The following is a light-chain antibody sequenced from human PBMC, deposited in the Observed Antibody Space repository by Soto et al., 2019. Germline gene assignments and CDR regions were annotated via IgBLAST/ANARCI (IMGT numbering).Light chain of an antibody. CDR2: KAS. V-gene: IGKV1-5*03. Sequence: DIQMTQSPSTLSASVGDTVTITCRASQSISNWLAWYQQKPGQAPKLLIHKASTLESGVPSRFSGSGSGTEFTITISSLQPDDFATYYCQQYDRFPYTFGQGTKLDIK. CDR1: QSISNW. J-gene: IGKJ2*01. CDR3: QQYDRFPYT.